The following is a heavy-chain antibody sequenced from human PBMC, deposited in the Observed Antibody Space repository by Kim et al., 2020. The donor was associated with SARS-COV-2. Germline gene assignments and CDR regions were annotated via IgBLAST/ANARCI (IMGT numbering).Heavy chain of an antibody. CDR3: AKDLGGVWGEMVVAYFDY. J-gene: IGHJ4*02. CDR2: ISGSGGST. Sequence: GGSLRLSCAASGFTFSSYAMSWVRQAPGKGLEWVSAISGSGGSTYYADSVKGRFTISRDNSKNTLYLQMNSLRAEDTAVYYCAKDLGGVWGEMVVAYFDYWGQGTLVTVSS. D-gene: IGHD3-16*01. V-gene: IGHV3-23*01. CDR1: GFTFSSYA.